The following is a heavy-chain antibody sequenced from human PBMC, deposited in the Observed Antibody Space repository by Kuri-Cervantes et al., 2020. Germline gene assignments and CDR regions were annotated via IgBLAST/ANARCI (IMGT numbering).Heavy chain of an antibody. V-gene: IGHV4-61*01. D-gene: IGHD3-10*01. CDR3: ARHGEWFDY. J-gene: IGHJ4*02. CDR1: GCLISSSIYY. Sequence: SETLSLTCTASGCLISSSIYYWCWIRQPPGKGLEWIGYMYYSGSTNYNPSLKSRFTISANTSKNQFSLKLSSVTAADSAVYYCARHGEWFDYWGQGTLVTVSS. CDR2: MYYSGST.